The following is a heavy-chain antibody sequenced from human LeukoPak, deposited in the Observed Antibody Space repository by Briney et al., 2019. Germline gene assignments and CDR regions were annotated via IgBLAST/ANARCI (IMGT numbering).Heavy chain of an antibody. J-gene: IGHJ4*02. CDR2: INPNSGAT. CDR1: GYTFTVHH. CDR3: ARDHSAYPTHQDY. V-gene: IGHV1-2*02. D-gene: IGHD5-12*01. Sequence: GASVKVSCKASGYTFTVHHIHWARQAPGQGLEWMGWINPNSGATNYAQSFQGRVTMTRDTSISTAYMELSRLTSDDTAIYYCARDHSAYPTHQDYWGQGTLVTVSS.